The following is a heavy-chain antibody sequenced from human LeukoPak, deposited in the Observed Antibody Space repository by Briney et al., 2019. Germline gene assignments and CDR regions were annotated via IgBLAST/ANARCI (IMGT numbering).Heavy chain of an antibody. CDR3: ARDGSWVRNNYYDSSGYCDH. CDR2: ISGTGAGI. CDR1: GFTFSYSA. D-gene: IGHD3-22*01. Sequence: PGGSLRLSCAASGFTFSYSAMSWVRQAPGKGLEWVSGISGTGAGIYYADSVKGRFTISRDNAKNTPYLQMNSLRAEDTALYYCARDGSWVRNNYYDSSGYCDHWGQGTLVTVSS. J-gene: IGHJ4*02. V-gene: IGHV3-23*01.